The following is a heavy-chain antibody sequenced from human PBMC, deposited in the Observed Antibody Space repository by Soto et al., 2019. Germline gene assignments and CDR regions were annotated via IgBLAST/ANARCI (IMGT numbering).Heavy chain of an antibody. J-gene: IGHJ6*02. Sequence: QVQLVESGGGVVQPGKSLRLSCAASGLTFSRYGMHWVRQAPGKGLEWVAVISYDGSSLYYEDSVKGRFTISRDNSKNTRFLQMDSLRPKDTAVYFCAKGIRFFGDLSLEFGDHYGMDVWGPGTTVTVSS. CDR3: AKGIRFFGDLSLEFGDHYGMDV. V-gene: IGHV3-30*18. CDR1: GLTFSRYG. D-gene: IGHD3-10*01. CDR2: ISYDGSSL.